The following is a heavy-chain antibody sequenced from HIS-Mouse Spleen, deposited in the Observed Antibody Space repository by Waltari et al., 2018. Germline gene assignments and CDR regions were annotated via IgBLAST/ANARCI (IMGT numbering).Heavy chain of an antibody. CDR3: ARRRGWFDY. V-gene: IGHV4-39*01. Sequence: QLQLQESGPGLVKPSETLSLTCTVSGGSISSGSYYWGWIRQPPGKGLEWIGSTYYSGSTSYNPSLKSRVTISVDTSKNQFSLKLSSVTAADTAVYYCARRRGWFDYWGQGTLVTVSS. CDR1: GGSISSGSYY. J-gene: IGHJ4*02. CDR2: TYYSGST. D-gene: IGHD6-19*01.